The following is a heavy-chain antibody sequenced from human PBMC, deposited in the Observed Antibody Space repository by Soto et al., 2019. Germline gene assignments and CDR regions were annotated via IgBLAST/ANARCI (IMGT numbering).Heavy chain of an antibody. Sequence: QVQLVQSGAEVKKPGASVKVSCKASGYTFTGYYMHWVRQAPGQGLEWMGWINPNSGGTNYAQKLQGWVTMTRDTSISTAYMELSRLRSDDTAVYYCARDRSSSSGWFDPWGQGTLVTVSS. CDR2: INPNSGGT. J-gene: IGHJ5*02. D-gene: IGHD2-2*01. CDR1: GYTFTGYY. CDR3: ARDRSSSSGWFDP. V-gene: IGHV1-2*04.